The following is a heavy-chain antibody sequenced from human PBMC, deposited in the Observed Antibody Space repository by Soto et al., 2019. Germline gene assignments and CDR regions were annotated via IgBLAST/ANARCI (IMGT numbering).Heavy chain of an antibody. V-gene: IGHV3-23*01. CDR1: GFIFSDYA. Sequence: EVQLLESGGDLVQPGGSLRLSCVASGFIFSDYAMTWVRQAPGKGLEWVSTIGVSGGDTYYADSVKGRFTITRDNSKNTVYGQMNSLRAEETAVYYCVKRAVTGVWWFFDHWGQGALVAVSS. D-gene: IGHD6-19*01. CDR2: IGVSGGDT. CDR3: VKRAVTGVWWFFDH. J-gene: IGHJ4*02.